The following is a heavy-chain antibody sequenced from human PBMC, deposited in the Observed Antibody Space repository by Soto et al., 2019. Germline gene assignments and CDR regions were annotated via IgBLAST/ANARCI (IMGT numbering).Heavy chain of an antibody. J-gene: IGHJ5*02. CDR2: IYYSGST. Sequence: SETLSLTCTVSGGSISSSSYYWGWIRQPPGKGLEWIGSIYYSGSTYYNPSLKSRVTISVDTSKNQFSLKLGSVAAADTAVYYCARRGNWNEILAPYNWFDPWGQGTLVTVSS. CDR3: ARRGNWNEILAPYNWFDP. CDR1: GGSISSSSYY. D-gene: IGHD1-20*01. V-gene: IGHV4-39*01.